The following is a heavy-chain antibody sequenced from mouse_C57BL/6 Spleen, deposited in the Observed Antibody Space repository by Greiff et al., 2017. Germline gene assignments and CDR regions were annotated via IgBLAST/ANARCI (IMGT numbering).Heavy chain of an antibody. Sequence: QVQLQQPGAELVMPEASVKLSCKASGYTFTSYWMHWVKQRPGQGLEWIGEIDPSDSYTNYNQKFKGKSTLTVDKSSSTAYMQLSSLTSEDSAVYYCARRLGSSYDYWGQGTTLTVSS. D-gene: IGHD1-1*01. V-gene: IGHV1-69*01. J-gene: IGHJ2*01. CDR3: ARRLGSSYDY. CDR2: IDPSDSYT. CDR1: GYTFTSYW.